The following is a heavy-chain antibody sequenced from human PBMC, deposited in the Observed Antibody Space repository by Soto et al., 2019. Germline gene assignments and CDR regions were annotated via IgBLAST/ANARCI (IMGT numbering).Heavy chain of an antibody. V-gene: IGHV3-15*01. CDR2: IKSDAYGGAI. J-gene: IGHJ4*02. CDR3: TTTKGRLEPPTNDY. D-gene: IGHD2-8*01. Sequence: EVQLVESGGGLVKPGGDLRLSCAGSGFTFSNAWMRWVRRAPGKGLEWVGSIKSDAYGGAIDYAAPVKGRINISRDDSKTTLFLQMNNLRAEDTAVYSCTTTKGRLEPPTNDYWGQGTPVIVSS. CDR1: GFTFSNAW.